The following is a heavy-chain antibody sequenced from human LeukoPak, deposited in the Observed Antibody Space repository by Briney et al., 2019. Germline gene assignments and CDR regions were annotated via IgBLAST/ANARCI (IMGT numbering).Heavy chain of an antibody. D-gene: IGHD2-2*01. CDR2: IHYSGST. CDR1: GGSISSSSYY. V-gene: IGHV4-39*01. J-gene: IGHJ6*02. CDR3: ARSDCFSTSCSYFYGMDV. Sequence: SETQSLTCTVSGGSISSSSYYWGWIRQPPGKGLEWIGNIHYSGSTYYNPSLKSRVTISVDTSKNQFSLKLSSVTAADTAVYYCARSDCFSTSCSYFYGMDVWGQGTTVTVSS.